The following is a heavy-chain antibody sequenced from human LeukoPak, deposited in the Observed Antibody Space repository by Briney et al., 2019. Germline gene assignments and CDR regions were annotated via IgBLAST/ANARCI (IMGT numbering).Heavy chain of an antibody. Sequence: ASVKVSCKASGYTFTSYYMHWVRQAPGQGLEWMGIINPSGGSTSYAQKFQGRVTMTRDTSTSTVYMEVSSLRSEDTAVYYCAGDLDSSGWFTQGVDPWGQGTLVTVSS. D-gene: IGHD6-19*01. CDR2: INPSGGST. V-gene: IGHV1-46*01. CDR3: AGDLDSSGWFTQGVDP. J-gene: IGHJ5*02. CDR1: GYTFTSYY.